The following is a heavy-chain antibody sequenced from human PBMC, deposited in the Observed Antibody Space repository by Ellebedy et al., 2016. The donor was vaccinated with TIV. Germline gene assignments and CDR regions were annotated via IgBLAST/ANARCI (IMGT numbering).Heavy chain of an antibody. CDR1: GFTLDAYA. CDR3: ARHTGYHFDY. D-gene: IGHD3-9*01. V-gene: IGHV3-9*01. CDR2: ISWNSDNL. Sequence: PGGSLRLSCSASGFTLDAYAMPWVPQAPGKGLEWVSAISWNSDNLGYADSVKGRFTISRDNAKNSLYLKINSLRPEDTALYFCARHTGYHFDYWGQGTLVTVSS. J-gene: IGHJ4*02.